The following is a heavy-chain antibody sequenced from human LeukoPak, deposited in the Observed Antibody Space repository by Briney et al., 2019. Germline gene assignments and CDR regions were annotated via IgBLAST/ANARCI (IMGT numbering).Heavy chain of an antibody. Sequence: GGSLRLSCAASGFTFSSYAMSWVRQAPGKGLEWVSSISGDGRSTYRADSVKGRFAISRDNSKNTLYLQMNSLRADDTAVYYCAEGGVPMATSLIHHWGQGTLVIVSS. D-gene: IGHD5-24*01. J-gene: IGHJ1*01. CDR2: ISGDGRST. CDR3: AEGGVPMATSLIHH. CDR1: GFTFSSYA. V-gene: IGHV3-23*01.